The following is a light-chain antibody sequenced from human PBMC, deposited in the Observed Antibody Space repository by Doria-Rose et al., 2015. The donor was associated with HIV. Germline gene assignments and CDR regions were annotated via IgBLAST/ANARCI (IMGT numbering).Light chain of an antibody. V-gene: IGKV3-20*01. J-gene: IGKJ5*01. CDR3: QQYGTSRGT. Sequence: EIVMTQSPGTLSLSPGERATLSCRASQRVKSSYLAWYQQKPGQAPRLLIYDASTRATGIPDRFSGSESGTDCTLTISRLEPEDVAVYYCQQYGTSRGTFGQGTRLEIK. CDR1: QRVKSSY. CDR2: DAS.